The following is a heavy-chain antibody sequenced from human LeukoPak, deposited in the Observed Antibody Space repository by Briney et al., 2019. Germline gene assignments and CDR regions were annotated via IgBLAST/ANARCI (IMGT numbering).Heavy chain of an antibody. CDR1: GYTFTSYY. CDR3: ARGRYDILTGYYTETYYYYYMDV. D-gene: IGHD3-9*01. V-gene: IGHV1-46*01. Sequence: ASVKVSCKASGYTFTSYYMHWVRQAPGQGLEWKGIINPSGGSTSYAQKFQGRVTMTRDMSTSTVYMELSSLRSEDTAVYYCARGRYDILTGYYTETYYYYYMDVWGKGTTVTVSS. CDR2: INPSGGST. J-gene: IGHJ6*03.